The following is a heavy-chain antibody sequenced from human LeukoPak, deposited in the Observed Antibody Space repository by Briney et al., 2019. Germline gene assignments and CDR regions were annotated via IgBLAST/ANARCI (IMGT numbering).Heavy chain of an antibody. V-gene: IGHV3-33*01. CDR3: ASRLVTKYFDY. CDR2: IWYDGSNK. CDR1: GFTFSSYG. Sequence: SGGSLRLSCAASGFTFSSYGMHWVRQAPGKGLEWVAVIWYDGSNKYYADSVKGRFTISRDNSKNTLYLQMNSLRAEDTAVYYCASRLVTKYFDYWGQGTPVTVSS. D-gene: IGHD2-21*02. J-gene: IGHJ4*02.